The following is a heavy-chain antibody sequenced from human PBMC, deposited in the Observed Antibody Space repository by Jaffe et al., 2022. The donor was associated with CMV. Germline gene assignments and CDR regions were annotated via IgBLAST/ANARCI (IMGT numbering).Heavy chain of an antibody. J-gene: IGHJ4*02. CDR2: INHSGST. D-gene: IGHD3-22*01. CDR1: GGSFSGYY. Sequence: QVQLQQWGAGLLKPSETLSLTCAVYGGSFSGYYWSWIRQPPGKGLEWIGEINHSGSTNYNPSLKSRVTISVDTSKNQFSLKLSSVTAADTAVYYCARGQREKYYDSWGQGTLVTVSS. V-gene: IGHV4-34*01. CDR3: ARGQREKYYDS.